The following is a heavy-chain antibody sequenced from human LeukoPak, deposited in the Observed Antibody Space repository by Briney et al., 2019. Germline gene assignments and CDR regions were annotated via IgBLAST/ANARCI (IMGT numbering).Heavy chain of an antibody. Sequence: SKTLSLTCAVYGGSFSGYYWSWIRQPPGKGLEWIGEINHSGSTNYNPSLKSRVTISVDTSKNQFSLKLSSVTAADTAVYYCARGHNSNYRLDYWGQGTLVTVSS. D-gene: IGHD4-11*01. CDR2: INHSGST. V-gene: IGHV4-34*01. CDR1: GGSFSGYY. CDR3: ARGHNSNYRLDY. J-gene: IGHJ4*02.